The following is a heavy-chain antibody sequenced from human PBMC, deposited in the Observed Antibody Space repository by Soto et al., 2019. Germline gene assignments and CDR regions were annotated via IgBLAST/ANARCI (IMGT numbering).Heavy chain of an antibody. CDR1: GFTFSNAW. V-gene: IGHV3-15*01. CDR3: TTKLIAAAGNDAFDI. J-gene: IGHJ3*02. Sequence: GGSLRLSCAASGFTFSNAWMSWVRQAPGKGLEWVGRIKSKTDGGTTDYAAPVKGRFTISRDDSKNTLYLQMNSLKTEDTAVYYCTTKLIAAAGNDAFDIWGQGTMVTVSS. D-gene: IGHD6-13*01. CDR2: IKSKTDGGTT.